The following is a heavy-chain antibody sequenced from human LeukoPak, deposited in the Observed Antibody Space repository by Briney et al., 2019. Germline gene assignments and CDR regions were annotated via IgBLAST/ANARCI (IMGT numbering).Heavy chain of an antibody. Sequence: SVRVSCKASGGTFTIYTIRWVRQAPGQGGGWMGGIIPIFGTANYAQKFQGRVTITTDESTSTAYMELSSLISDDTAVYYCARGNNNWDYWGQGTLVTVSS. D-gene: IGHD1/OR15-1a*01. CDR3: ARGNNNWDY. CDR2: IIPIFGTA. J-gene: IGHJ4*02. CDR1: GGTFTIYT. V-gene: IGHV1-69*05.